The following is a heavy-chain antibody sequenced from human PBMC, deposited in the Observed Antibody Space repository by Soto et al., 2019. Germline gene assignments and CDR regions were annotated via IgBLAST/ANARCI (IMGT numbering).Heavy chain of an antibody. D-gene: IGHD2-8*02. CDR2: INHSGST. J-gene: IGHJ4*02. V-gene: IGHV4-34*01. CDR1: GGSFSGYY. CDR3: ARDKITGLLDY. Sequence: QVQLQKWGAGLLKPSETLSLTCAVYGGSFSGYYWTWIRQPPGTGLEWIGEINHSGSTNYNPSLKSRVTISVDTSKNQFSLKLTSVTAADTAVYYCARDKITGLLDYWGQGTLVTVSS.